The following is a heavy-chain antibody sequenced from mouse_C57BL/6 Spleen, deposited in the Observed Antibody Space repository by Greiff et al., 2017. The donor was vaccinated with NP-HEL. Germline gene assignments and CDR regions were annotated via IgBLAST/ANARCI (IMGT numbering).Heavy chain of an antibody. CDR2: INPNYGTT. CDR1: GYSFTDYN. V-gene: IGHV1-39*01. J-gene: IGHJ3*01. D-gene: IGHD3-2*02. Sequence: VQLQQSGPELVKPGASVKISCKASGYSFTDYNMYWVKQSNGKSLEWIGVINPNYGTTSYNQKFKGKATLTVDQSSSTAYMQLNSLTSEDSAVYYCAGTPTAQATGWFAYWGQGTLVTVSA. CDR3: AGTPTAQATGWFAY.